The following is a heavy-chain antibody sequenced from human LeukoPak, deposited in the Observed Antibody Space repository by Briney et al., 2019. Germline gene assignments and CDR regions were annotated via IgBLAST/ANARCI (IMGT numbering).Heavy chain of an antibody. V-gene: IGHV3-21*01. CDR2: ISSSSSYI. Sequence: GGSLRLSCAASGFTFSSYSMNWVRQAPGKGLEWVSSISSSSSYIYHADSVKGRFTISRDNAKNSLYLQMNSLRAEDTAVYYCARDVDYCSGGSCYPYFDYWGQGTLVTVSS. CDR1: GFTFSSYS. CDR3: ARDVDYCSGGSCYPYFDY. J-gene: IGHJ4*02. D-gene: IGHD2-15*01.